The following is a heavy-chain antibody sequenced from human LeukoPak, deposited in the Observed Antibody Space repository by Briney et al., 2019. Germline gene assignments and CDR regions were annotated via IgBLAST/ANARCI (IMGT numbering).Heavy chain of an antibody. V-gene: IGHV3-30*18. CDR2: ISYDRSNK. D-gene: IGHD3-16*01. J-gene: IGHJ6*02. CDR3: AKEGRIIQSSGMDV. CDR1: GFTVSSYG. Sequence: GGSLRLSCAASGFTVSSYGMHWVRQAPGKGLEWVAVISYDRSNKYYADSVKGRFTISRDNSKNTLYLQMNSLRAEDTAVYYCAKEGRIIQSSGMDVWGQGTTVTVSS.